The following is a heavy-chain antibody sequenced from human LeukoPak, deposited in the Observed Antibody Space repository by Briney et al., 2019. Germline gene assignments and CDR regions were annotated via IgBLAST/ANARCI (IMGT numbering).Heavy chain of an antibody. J-gene: IGHJ4*02. CDR2: IANDGKDK. V-gene: IGHV3-30*18. D-gene: IGHD6-13*01. CDR3: AKDRAPRAAAYYFDC. Sequence: GESLKISCAASGFTFSSYAMHWVRQAPGKGLEWVAVIANDGKDKKSADSVKGRFTISRDNSKNTLYLQMNSLRDEDMAIYYCAKDRAPRAAAYYFDCWGQGTLVTVSS. CDR1: GFTFSSYA.